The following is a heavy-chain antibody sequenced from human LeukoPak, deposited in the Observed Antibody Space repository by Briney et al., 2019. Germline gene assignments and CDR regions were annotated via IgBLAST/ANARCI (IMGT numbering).Heavy chain of an antibody. CDR2: IYPGDSDT. J-gene: IGHJ4*02. CDR3: ARQRCSGGAYYSDY. CDR1: GYIFAIYW. Sequence: GESLKISCKGSGYIFAIYWIGWVRQMPGKGLEWMGIIYPGDSDTTYSPSFQGQVTISADKSISTAYLQWSSLKASDTAMYYCARQRCSGGAYYSDYWGQGTLVTVSS. V-gene: IGHV5-51*01. D-gene: IGHD2-15*01.